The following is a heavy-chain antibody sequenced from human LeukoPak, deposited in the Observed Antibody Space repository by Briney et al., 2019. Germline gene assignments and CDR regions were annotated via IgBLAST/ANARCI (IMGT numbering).Heavy chain of an antibody. CDR2: ISAYNGNT. J-gene: IGHJ4*02. CDR3: ARTMYHGSGSYYTPFDY. V-gene: IGHV1-18*01. D-gene: IGHD3-10*01. CDR1: GYTFTSYG. Sequence: ASVKVSCKASGYTFTSYGISWVRQAPGQGLEWMGWISAYNGNTNYAQKLQGRVTMTTDTSTSTAYMELRSLRSDDTAVYYCARTMYHGSGSYYTPFDYWGQGTLVTVSS.